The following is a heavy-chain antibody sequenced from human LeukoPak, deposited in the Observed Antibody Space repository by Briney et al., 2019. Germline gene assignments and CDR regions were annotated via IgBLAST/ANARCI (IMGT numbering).Heavy chain of an antibody. CDR1: GYTFTGYY. CDR2: INPNSGGT. J-gene: IGHJ4*02. Sequence: ASVKVSCKASGYTFTGYYMHWVRQAPGQGLEWMGWINPNSGGTNYAQKFQGRVTMTRDTSISTAYMELSRLRSDDTAVYYCARVPALVGALDYWGQETLVTVSS. V-gene: IGHV1-2*02. D-gene: IGHD1-26*01. CDR3: ARVPALVGALDY.